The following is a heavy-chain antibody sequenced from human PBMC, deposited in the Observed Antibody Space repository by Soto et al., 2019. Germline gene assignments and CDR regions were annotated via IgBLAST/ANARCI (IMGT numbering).Heavy chain of an antibody. CDR2: MNPNTGNT. CDR1: GYNFISYD. Sequence: ASVKVSCKTYGYNFISYDINWVRQAPGQGLEWMGWMNPNTGNTAYSQNFQGRVTMTRNTSITTAYMELNSLRSDDTAVYYCTRAPWFDPWGQGTLVTSPQ. V-gene: IGHV1-8*01. CDR3: TRAPWFDP. J-gene: IGHJ5*02.